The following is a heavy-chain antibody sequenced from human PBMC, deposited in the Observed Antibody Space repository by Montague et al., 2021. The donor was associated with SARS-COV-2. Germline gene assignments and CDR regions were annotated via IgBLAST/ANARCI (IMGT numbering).Heavy chain of an antibody. Sequence: TLSLTCTVSGGFITSGGYYWTWIRQHPGKGLECLGSIYYSGNTYYXXXLVTRLSISMDTAKNHFSLKLTSVTAADTAVYYCVSSGSYLLSAVGYWGQGALVTVSS. CDR3: VSSGSYLLSAVGY. D-gene: IGHD3-10*01. CDR1: GGFITSGGYY. V-gene: IGHV4-31*03. J-gene: IGHJ4*02. CDR2: IYYSGNT.